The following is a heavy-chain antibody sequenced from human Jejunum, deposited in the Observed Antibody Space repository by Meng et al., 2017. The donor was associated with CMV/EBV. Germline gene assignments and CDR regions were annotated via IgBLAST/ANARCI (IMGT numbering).Heavy chain of an antibody. CDR1: TFSDYA. Sequence: TFSDYAMSWIRQAPGKGLEWVAGISGRGGNTYYADSMKGRFTISSDSSRNTLSLQMNSLRAEDTALYFCAKIIQGDIILIPATWSFDSWGPGTLVTVSS. J-gene: IGHJ4*02. D-gene: IGHD2-2*01. CDR2: ISGRGGNT. V-gene: IGHV3-23*01. CDR3: AKIIQGDIILIPATWSFDS.